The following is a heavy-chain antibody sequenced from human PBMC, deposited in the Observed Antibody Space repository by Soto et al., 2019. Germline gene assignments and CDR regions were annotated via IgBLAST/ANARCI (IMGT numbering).Heavy chain of an antibody. D-gene: IGHD3-10*01. CDR3: SGSGTQGY. CDR2: ISYDGSNK. Sequence: GGSLRLSCAASGFTFSSYGMHWVRQAPGKGLEWVAVISYDGSNKYYADSVKGRFTISRDNSKNTLYLQMNSLRAEDTAVYYCSGSGTQGYWGQGTLVTVSS. J-gene: IGHJ4*02. V-gene: IGHV3-30*03. CDR1: GFTFSSYG.